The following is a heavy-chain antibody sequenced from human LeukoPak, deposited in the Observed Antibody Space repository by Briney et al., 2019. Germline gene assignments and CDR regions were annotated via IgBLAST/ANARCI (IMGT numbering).Heavy chain of an antibody. CDR1: GGSISSSSYY. Sequence: PSETLSLTCTVSGGSISSSSYYWGWIRQPPGKGLEWIGSIYYSGSTYYKLSLKSRVTISVDTSKNQFSLRLSSVTAADTAVYYCARLPIYYYGSGSYLSEFDYWGQGTLVTVSS. CDR2: IYYSGST. V-gene: IGHV4-39*01. J-gene: IGHJ4*02. D-gene: IGHD3-10*01. CDR3: ARLPIYYYGSGSYLSEFDY.